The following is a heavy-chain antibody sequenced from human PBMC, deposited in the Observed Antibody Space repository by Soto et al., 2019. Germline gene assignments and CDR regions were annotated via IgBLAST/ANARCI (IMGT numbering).Heavy chain of an antibody. D-gene: IGHD4-4*01. CDR1: GFTFSSYA. CDR2: ISYDGSNK. J-gene: IGHJ2*01. V-gene: IGHV3-30-3*01. Sequence: QVQLVESGGGVVQPGRSLRLSCAASGFTFSSYAMHWVRQAPGKGLELVAVISYDGSNKYYADSVKGRFTISRDNSQNTLYLQMNSLRLEDTAVYYCARPLWRDDYNWGYFDLWGRGTLVTVSS. CDR3: ARPLWRDDYNWGYFDL.